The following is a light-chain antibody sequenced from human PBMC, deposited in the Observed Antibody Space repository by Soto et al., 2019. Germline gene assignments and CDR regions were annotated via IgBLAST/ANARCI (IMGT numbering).Light chain of an antibody. J-gene: IGKJ4*01. Sequence: EIVLTQSPGTLSLSPWERATLSCRASQSVSSSYLAWYQQKPGQPPRLLIFGASSRATCIPDRFTGSGSGTDFTLHINRLEPADFAVYYCQHYRTSFGGGTKVEIK. V-gene: IGKV3-20*01. CDR2: GAS. CDR1: QSVSSSY. CDR3: QHYRTS.